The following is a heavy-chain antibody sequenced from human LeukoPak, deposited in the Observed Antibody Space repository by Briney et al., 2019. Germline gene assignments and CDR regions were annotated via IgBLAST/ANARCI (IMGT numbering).Heavy chain of an antibody. J-gene: IGHJ3*02. CDR3: AKTYKGRAAAGTRGAFDI. Sequence: GGSLRLSCAASGFTFSSYAMSWVRQAPGKGLEWVSAISGSGGSTYYADSVKGRFTISRDNSKNTLYLQMNSLRAEDTAVYYCAKTYKGRAAAGTRGAFDIWGQGTMVTVSS. CDR1: GFTFSSYA. V-gene: IGHV3-23*01. CDR2: ISGSGGST. D-gene: IGHD6-13*01.